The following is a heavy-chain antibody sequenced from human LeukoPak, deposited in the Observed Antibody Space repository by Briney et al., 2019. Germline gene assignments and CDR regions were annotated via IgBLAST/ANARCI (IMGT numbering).Heavy chain of an antibody. D-gene: IGHD1-26*01. J-gene: IGHJ5*02. CDR1: AFTFSSYA. CDR2: ISGSGGST. Sequence: PGGSLRLSCAASAFTFSSYAMSWVRQAPGKGLEWVSGISGSGGSTYYPDSVKGRFTISRDNSKNTLYLQMNSLRAGDTAVYYCARVYSGNYYWFDPWGQGTLVTVSS. CDR3: ARVYSGNYYWFDP. V-gene: IGHV3-23*01.